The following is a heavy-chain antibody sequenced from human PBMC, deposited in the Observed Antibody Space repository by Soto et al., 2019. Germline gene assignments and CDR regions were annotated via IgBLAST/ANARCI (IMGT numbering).Heavy chain of an antibody. J-gene: IGHJ4*01. CDR3: AKGFKGYNPIDY. V-gene: IGHV3-30*18. Sequence: QVQLVESGGGVVQPGRSLRLSCAASGFTFSSYGMHWVRQAPGKGLEWVAVISYDGSNKYYADSVKGRFTISRDNSKNTLYLQMNSLRAEDPAVYYCAKGFKGYNPIDYWGHGTLVTVSS. CDR2: ISYDGSNK. D-gene: IGHD5-12*01. CDR1: GFTFSSYG.